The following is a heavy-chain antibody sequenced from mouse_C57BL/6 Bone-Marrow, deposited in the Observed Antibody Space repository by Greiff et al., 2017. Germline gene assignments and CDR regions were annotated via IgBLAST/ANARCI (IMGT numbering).Heavy chain of an antibody. CDR2: ISNGGGST. Sequence: EVMLVESGGGLVQPGGSLKLSCAASGFTFSDYYMYWVRQTPEKRLEWVAYISNGGGSTYYPDTVKGRFTISRDNAKNTLYLQRSRLKSEDTAMYYCARHGVTTAMDYWGQGTSVTVSS. CDR1: GFTFSDYY. CDR3: ARHGVTTAMDY. D-gene: IGHD2-2*01. V-gene: IGHV5-12*01. J-gene: IGHJ4*01.